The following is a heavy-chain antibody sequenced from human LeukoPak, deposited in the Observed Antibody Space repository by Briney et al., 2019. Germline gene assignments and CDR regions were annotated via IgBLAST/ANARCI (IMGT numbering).Heavy chain of an antibody. CDR1: GGSISSGDYY. CDR3: ARECCSGGTCYFDY. Sequence: PSETLSLTCTVSGGSISSGDYYWSWIRQHPGKGLEWIGYIYYTGNTYYNPSLKSRVTISVDTSKNQFSLELTSVTAADTAVYYCARECCSGGTCYFDYWGQGSLVTVSS. V-gene: IGHV4-31*03. CDR2: IYYTGNT. J-gene: IGHJ4*02. D-gene: IGHD2-15*01.